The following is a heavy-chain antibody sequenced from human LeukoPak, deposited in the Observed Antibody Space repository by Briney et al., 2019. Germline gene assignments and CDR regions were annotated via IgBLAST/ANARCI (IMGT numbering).Heavy chain of an antibody. J-gene: IGHJ4*02. V-gene: IGHV4-59*08. CDR1: GGSISSYY. D-gene: IGHD6-25*01. CDR3: ARGLSSIAAGVDS. CDR2: IYYSGST. Sequence: SETLSLTCTVSGGSISSYYWSWIRQPPGKGLEWIGYIYYSGSTNYNPSLKSRVTISVDTSKNQFSLKLSSVTAADTAVYYCARGLSSIAAGVDSWGQGTLVTVSS.